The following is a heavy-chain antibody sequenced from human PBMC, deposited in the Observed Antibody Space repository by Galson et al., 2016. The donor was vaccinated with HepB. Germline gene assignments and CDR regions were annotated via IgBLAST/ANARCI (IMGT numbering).Heavy chain of an antibody. CDR2: IGSTGIDT. V-gene: IGHV3-23*01. CDR1: GFTFSSYA. J-gene: IGHJ4*02. D-gene: IGHD2-21*01. Sequence: SLRLSCAASGFTFSSYAMSWVRQAPGKGLEWVSVIGSTGIDTNYANSVRGRFTISRVNSQNTLYLQMNSLRAEDTAVYYCANRLPGVSPGRNWGQGTLVTVSS. CDR3: ANRLPGVSPGRN.